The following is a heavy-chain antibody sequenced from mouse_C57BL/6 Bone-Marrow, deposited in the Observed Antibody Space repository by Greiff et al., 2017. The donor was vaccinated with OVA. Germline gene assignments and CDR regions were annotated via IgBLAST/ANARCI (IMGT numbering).Heavy chain of an antibody. CDR1: GYSFTDYN. D-gene: IGHD1-1*01. V-gene: IGHV1-39*01. J-gene: IGHJ3*01. Sequence: EVQLQQSGPELVKPGASVKISCTASGYSFTDYNMNWVQQSNGKSLEWIGVINPNYGTTSYNQKFKGKATLTVDQSTSTAYMQLNNLTSEDSAVYYCARTVVAPFAYWGQGTLVTVSA. CDR2: INPNYGTT. CDR3: ARTVVAPFAY.